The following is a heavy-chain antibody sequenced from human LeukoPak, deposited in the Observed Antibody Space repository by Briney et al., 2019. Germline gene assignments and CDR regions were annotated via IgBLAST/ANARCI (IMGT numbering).Heavy chain of an antibody. V-gene: IGHV3-11*04. J-gene: IGHJ4*02. CDR3: ARIYGSGSYYKD. CDR1: GFPFSDFY. Sequence: GGSLRLSCAASGFPFSDFYMSWIRQAPGKGLEWVSYISSSGTTIYYADSVKGRFTISRDNAKNSLYLQMNSLRAEDTAVYYCARIYGSGSYYKDWGQGTLVTVSS. D-gene: IGHD3-10*01. CDR2: ISSSGTTI.